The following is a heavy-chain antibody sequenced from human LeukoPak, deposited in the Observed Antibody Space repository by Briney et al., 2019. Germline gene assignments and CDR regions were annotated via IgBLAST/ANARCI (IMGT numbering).Heavy chain of an antibody. CDR1: GGSISPYY. CDR3: ARSEGVYYGSGSSGSYYPHWFDP. D-gene: IGHD3-10*01. CDR2: IFYTGST. J-gene: IGHJ5*02. V-gene: IGHV4-59*01. Sequence: SETLSLTCTVFGGSISPYYWSWIRQPPGKGLEWIGYIFYTGSTKYNPSLTSRVSISVDTSKSQFSLKLSSVTAADSAMYYCARSEGVYYGSGSSGSYYPHWFDPWGQGTRVTVSS.